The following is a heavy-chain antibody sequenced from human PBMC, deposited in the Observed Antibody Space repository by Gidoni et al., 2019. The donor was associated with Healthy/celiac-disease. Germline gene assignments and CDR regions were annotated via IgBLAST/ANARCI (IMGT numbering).Heavy chain of an antibody. Sequence: QVQLQESGPGLVKPSETLSLTCAVSGYSISSGYYWGWIRQPPGKGLEWIGSIYHSGSTYYNPSLKSRVTISVDTSKNQFSLKLSSVTAADTAVYYCARGLYCSSTSCYKGGMDVWGQGTTVTVSS. CDR2: IYHSGST. J-gene: IGHJ6*02. D-gene: IGHD2-2*02. V-gene: IGHV4-38-2*01. CDR3: ARGLYCSSTSCYKGGMDV. CDR1: GYSISSGYY.